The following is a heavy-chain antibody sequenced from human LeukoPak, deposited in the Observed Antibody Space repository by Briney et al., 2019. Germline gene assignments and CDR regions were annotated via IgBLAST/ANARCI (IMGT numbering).Heavy chain of an antibody. CDR1: GGSISSSSYY. J-gene: IGHJ4*02. CDR3: AGAFTGVFDY. D-gene: IGHD7-27*01. CDR2: IYYSGST. V-gene: IGHV4-39*07. Sequence: SETLSLTCTVSGGSISSSSYYWGWIRQPPGKGLEGIGSIYYSGSTYYNPSLKSRVTISLDTSKNQFSLKLSSVTAADTAVYYCAGAFTGVFDYWGQGTLVTVSS.